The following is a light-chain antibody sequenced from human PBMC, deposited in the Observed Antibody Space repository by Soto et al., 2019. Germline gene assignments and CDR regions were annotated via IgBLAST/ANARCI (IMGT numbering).Light chain of an antibody. CDR3: GTWDSSLSAPL. J-gene: IGLJ2*01. Sequence: QSVLTQPPSVSAAPGQKVTISCSGSSSNIGNNYVSWYQQLPGTAPKLLIYDNNKRPSGIPDRFSGSKSGTSATLGITGLQTGDEADNYCGTWDSSLSAPLFGGGTKLTVL. CDR2: DNN. CDR1: SSNIGNNY. V-gene: IGLV1-51*01.